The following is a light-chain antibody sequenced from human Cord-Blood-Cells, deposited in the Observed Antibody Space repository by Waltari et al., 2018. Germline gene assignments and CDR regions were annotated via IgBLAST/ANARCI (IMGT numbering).Light chain of an antibody. CDR2: KAS. V-gene: IGKV1-5*03. CDR1: HSISSW. CDR3: QQYNSYSPVT. J-gene: IGKJ2*01. Sequence: DIQMTQSPSTLSASVGDRVNITCRARHSISSWLAWYQQKPGKAPKLLIYKASSLESGVPSRFSGSGSGTEFTLTISSLQPDDFATYYCQQYNSYSPVTFGQGTKLEIK.